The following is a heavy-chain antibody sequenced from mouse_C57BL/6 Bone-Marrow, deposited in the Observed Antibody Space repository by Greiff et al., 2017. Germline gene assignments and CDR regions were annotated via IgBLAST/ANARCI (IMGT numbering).Heavy chain of an antibody. D-gene: IGHD1-1*01. CDR1: GFTFSSYA. CDR2: ISDGGSYT. Sequence: EVKLVESGGGLVKPGGSLKLSCAASGFTFSSYAMSWVRQTPEKRLEWVATISDGGSYTYYPDNVKGRFTISRDNAKNNLYLQMSHLKSEDTAMYYCANYYGPSYWGQGTLVTVSA. V-gene: IGHV5-4*03. J-gene: IGHJ3*01. CDR3: ANYYGPSY.